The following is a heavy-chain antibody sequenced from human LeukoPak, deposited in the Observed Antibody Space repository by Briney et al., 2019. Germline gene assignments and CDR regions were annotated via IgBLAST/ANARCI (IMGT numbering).Heavy chain of an antibody. CDR3: ARESYSGSYVYFGY. V-gene: IGHV1-18*01. CDR1: GYTFTSYG. D-gene: IGHD1-26*01. Sequence: ASVKVSCKASGYTFTSYGISWVRQAPGQGLEWMGWISAYNGNTNYAQKLQGRVTMTTDTSTSTAYMELRSLRSDDTAVYYCARESYSGSYVYFGYWGQGTLVTVSS. J-gene: IGHJ4*02. CDR2: ISAYNGNT.